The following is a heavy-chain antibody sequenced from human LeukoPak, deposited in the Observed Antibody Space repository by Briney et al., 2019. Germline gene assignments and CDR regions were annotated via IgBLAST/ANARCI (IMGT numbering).Heavy chain of an antibody. V-gene: IGHV3-30-3*01. CDR1: GFTFSSYA. D-gene: IGHD1-26*01. J-gene: IGHJ4*02. Sequence: GGSLRLSCAASGFTFSSYAMHWVRQAPGKGLEWVAVISYDGSNKYYADSVKGRFTISRDNSKNTLYLQMNSLRAEDTAVYYCARDSVGATNYFHYWGQGTLVTVP. CDR3: ARDSVGATNYFHY. CDR2: ISYDGSNK.